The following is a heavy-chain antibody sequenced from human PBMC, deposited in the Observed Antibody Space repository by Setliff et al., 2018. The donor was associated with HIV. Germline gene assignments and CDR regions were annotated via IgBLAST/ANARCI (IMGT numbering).Heavy chain of an antibody. D-gene: IGHD2-15*01. CDR1: GDSISSYS. Sequence: SETLSLTCTVSGDSISSYSWSWIRQPPGKGLEWIGYIYYRGGTNYNPSLKSRLTISVDAAKNQFSLKLSSVTTADTAVYYCARATATWLIDNWGQGTLVTVAS. J-gene: IGHJ4*02. CDR3: ARATATWLIDN. CDR2: IYYRGGT. V-gene: IGHV4-59*01.